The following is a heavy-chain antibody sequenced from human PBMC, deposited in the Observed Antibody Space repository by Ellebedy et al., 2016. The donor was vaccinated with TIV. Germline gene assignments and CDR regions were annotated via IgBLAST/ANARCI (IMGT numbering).Heavy chain of an antibody. D-gene: IGHD2-15*01. V-gene: IGHV3-30*03. Sequence: GESLKISCAASGFIFNSHGMHWVRQAPGKGLEWVAVISGHGLTTYYADSAKGRFTISRDNSENTLHLQMNSLRAEDTAVYYCARENCSGVSCYFDYWGQGTLVTVSS. CDR1: GFIFNSHG. CDR3: ARENCSGVSCYFDY. CDR2: ISGHGLTT. J-gene: IGHJ4*02.